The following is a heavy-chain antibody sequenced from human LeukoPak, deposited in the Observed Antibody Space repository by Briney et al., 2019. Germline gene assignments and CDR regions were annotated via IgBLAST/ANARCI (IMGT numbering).Heavy chain of an antibody. CDR2: ISSSSSYI. Sequence: GGSLRLFCAASGFTFSSYSMNWVRQAPGKGLEWVSSISSSSSYIYYADSVKGRFTISRDNAKNSLYLQMNSLRAEDTAVYYCARDGRNYVYGMDVWGQGTTVTVSS. CDR1: GFTFSSYS. J-gene: IGHJ6*02. V-gene: IGHV3-21*01. CDR3: ARDGRNYVYGMDV.